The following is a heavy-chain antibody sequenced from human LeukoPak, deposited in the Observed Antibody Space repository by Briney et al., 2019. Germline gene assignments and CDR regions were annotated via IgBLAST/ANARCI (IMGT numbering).Heavy chain of an antibody. CDR2: IKQDGSEK. D-gene: IGHD3-22*01. J-gene: IGHJ4*02. Sequence: PGGSLRLSCAASGFTFSSYWMSWVRQAPGKGLEWVANIKQDGSEKYYVDSVKGRFTISRDNAKNSLYLQMNSLRAEDTAVYYCARDFPTYYYDSSGYYVDYWGQGTLVTVSS. CDR3: ARDFPTYYYDSSGYYVDY. CDR1: GFTFSSYW. V-gene: IGHV3-7*01.